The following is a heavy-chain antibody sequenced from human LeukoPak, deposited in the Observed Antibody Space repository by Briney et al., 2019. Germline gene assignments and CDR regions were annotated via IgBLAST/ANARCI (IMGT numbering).Heavy chain of an antibody. J-gene: IGHJ4*02. Sequence: QPGGPLRLSCSASGFTFSTYAMYWVRQAPGRGLEYVSAVSSSGGSTYDADSVKGRFTISRDNSKNTLDLQMSSLRAEDTAVYYCVRGQLVLRGPLSYWGQGTLVTVSS. CDR2: VSSSGGST. D-gene: IGHD6-6*01. CDR1: GFTFSTYA. V-gene: IGHV3-64D*06. CDR3: VRGQLVLRGPLSY.